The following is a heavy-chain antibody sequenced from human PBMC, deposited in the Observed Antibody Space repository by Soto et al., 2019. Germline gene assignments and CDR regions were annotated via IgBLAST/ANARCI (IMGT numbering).Heavy chain of an antibody. CDR1: GFTFDDYA. D-gene: IGHD6-19*01. CDR3: AKDINLGLAVAGGPLDY. J-gene: IGHJ4*02. Sequence: EVQLVESGGGLVQPGRSLRLSCAASGFTFDDYAMHWVRQVPGRGLEWVSGIIWNSGSIGYADSVKGRFTISRENAKNSLYLQMNSLRADDTALYYCAKDINLGLAVAGGPLDYWGQGTLVTVSS. V-gene: IGHV3-9*01. CDR2: IIWNSGSI.